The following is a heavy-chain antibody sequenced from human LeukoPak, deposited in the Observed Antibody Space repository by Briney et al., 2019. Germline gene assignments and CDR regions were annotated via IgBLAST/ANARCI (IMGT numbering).Heavy chain of an antibody. V-gene: IGHV1-69*05. CDR1: GGTFSSYA. J-gene: IGHJ6*03. CDR3: ARGGSYRTHYYYYYMDV. CDR2: IIPIFGTA. Sequence: SVKVSCKASGGTFSSYAISWVRQAPGQGLEWMGGIIPIFGTANYAQKFQGRVTITTDESTSTAYMELSSLRSEDTAVYYCARGGSYRTHYYYYYMDVWGKGPRSPSP. D-gene: IGHD2-2*01.